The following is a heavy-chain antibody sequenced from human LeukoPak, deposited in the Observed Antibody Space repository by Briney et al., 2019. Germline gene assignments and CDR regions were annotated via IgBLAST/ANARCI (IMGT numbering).Heavy chain of an antibody. CDR3: ARGQIGVPAASGADWFDP. Sequence: SETLSLTCAVYGGSFSDYYWSWIRQPPGKGLEWIGEINHSGSTNYNPSLKSRVTISVDTSKNQFSLKLSSVTAADTAVYYCARGQIGVPAASGADWFDPWGQGTLVTVSS. D-gene: IGHD2-2*01. V-gene: IGHV4-34*01. CDR1: GGSFSDYY. J-gene: IGHJ5*02. CDR2: INHSGST.